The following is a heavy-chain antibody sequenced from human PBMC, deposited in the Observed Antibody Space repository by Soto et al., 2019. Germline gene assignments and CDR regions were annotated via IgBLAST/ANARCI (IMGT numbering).Heavy chain of an antibody. D-gene: IGHD3-16*01. CDR1: GFIFRNYW. J-gene: IGHJ5*02. CDR2: TNIDGTAT. CDR3: ARQSYVFHLAA. V-gene: IGHV3-74*01. Sequence: EVKLVESGGGLVQPGGSLRLSCTGSGFIFRNYWMYWVRQAPGKGPVWVARTNIDGTATSLADSVKGRFIIYRDNAKDTLYLQLTSLRADDTAVYYCARQSYVFHLAAWGQGTRVSFS.